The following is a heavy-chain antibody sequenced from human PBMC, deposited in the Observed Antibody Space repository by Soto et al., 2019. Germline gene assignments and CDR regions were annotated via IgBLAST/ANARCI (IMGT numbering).Heavy chain of an antibody. J-gene: IGHJ4*02. CDR1: GGSISSGGYY. D-gene: IGHD3-16*01. CDR3: AREERGGGEFDY. Sequence: QVQLQESGPGLVKPSQTLSLTCTVSGGSISSGGYYWSWIRQHPGKGLEWIGYIYYSGSTYYNPSLQSRVLIGEQASQLGGPVNPGGGTRGDWGVHYCAREERGGGEFDYWGQGTLVTVSS. CDR2: IYYSGST. V-gene: IGHV4-31*03.